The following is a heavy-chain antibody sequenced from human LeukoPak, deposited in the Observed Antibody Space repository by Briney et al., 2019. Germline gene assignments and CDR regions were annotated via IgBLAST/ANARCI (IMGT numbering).Heavy chain of an antibody. Sequence: PGRSLRLSCAASGFTFSSYAMHWVRQAPGKGLEWVANIKQDGSEKYYVDSVKGRFTISRDNAKNSLYLQMNSLKTEDTAVYYCTEPDFDYWGQGTLVTVSS. CDR3: TEPDFDY. V-gene: IGHV3-7*03. J-gene: IGHJ4*02. CDR2: IKQDGSEK. CDR1: GFTFSSYA.